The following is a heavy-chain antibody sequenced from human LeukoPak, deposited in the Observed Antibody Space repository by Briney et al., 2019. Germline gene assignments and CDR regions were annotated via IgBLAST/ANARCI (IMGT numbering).Heavy chain of an antibody. V-gene: IGHV3-48*01. J-gene: IGHJ5*02. Sequence: GGSLRLSCAASGFTFSSYSMNWVRQAPGKGLEWVSYISSSSSTIYYADSVKGRFTISRDNAKNSLYLQMNSLRAEDTAVYYCARELRAYYDFWSGYQPFDPWGQGTLVTVSS. CDR3: ARELRAYYDFWSGYQPFDP. CDR1: GFTFSSYS. D-gene: IGHD3-3*01. CDR2: ISSSSSTI.